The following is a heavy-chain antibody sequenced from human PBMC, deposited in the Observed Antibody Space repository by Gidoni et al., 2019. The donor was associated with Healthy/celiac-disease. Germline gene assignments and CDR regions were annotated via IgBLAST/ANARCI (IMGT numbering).Heavy chain of an antibody. Sequence: EVQLVESGGGLVQPGGALSLSCSASGSTFSSLAMHWVRQAPGKGLEYVSAISSDGGSTYYADSVKGRFTISRDNSKNTLYLQMSSLRAEDTAVYYCVKDFCGGDCYNLDAFDIWGQGTMVTVSS. CDR2: ISSDGGST. V-gene: IGHV3-64D*08. CDR3: VKDFCGGDCYNLDAFDI. J-gene: IGHJ3*02. D-gene: IGHD2-21*02. CDR1: GSTFSSLA.